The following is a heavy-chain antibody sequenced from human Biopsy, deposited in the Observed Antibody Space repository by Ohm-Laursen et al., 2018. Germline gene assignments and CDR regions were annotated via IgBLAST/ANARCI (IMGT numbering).Heavy chain of an antibody. CDR2: IRNT. CDR1: GDSISSSTYY. CDR3: AQTRNGYGGFYFDY. Sequence: SDTLSLTCSVSGDSISSSTYYWGWIRQPPGKGLEWIGTIRNTYFRTSLKSRVTMCVDTSKNQFSLKLISVTAADTGVYYCAQTRNGYGGFYFDYWGRGTLVTVSS. J-gene: IGHJ4*02. V-gene: IGHV4-39*01. D-gene: IGHD4/OR15-4a*01.